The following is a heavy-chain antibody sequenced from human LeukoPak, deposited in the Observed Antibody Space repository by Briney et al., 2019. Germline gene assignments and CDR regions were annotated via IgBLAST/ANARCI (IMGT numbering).Heavy chain of an antibody. CDR3: AELGITMIGGV. J-gene: IGHJ6*04. D-gene: IGHD3-10*02. V-gene: IGHV3-21*01. CDR2: ISSSSSYI. Sequence: PGGSLRLSCAASGFTFSSYSMNWVRQAPGKGLEWVSSISSSSSYIYYADSMKGRFTISRDNAKNSLYLQMNSLRAEDTAVYYCAELGITMIGGVWGKGTTVTISS. CDR1: GFTFSSYS.